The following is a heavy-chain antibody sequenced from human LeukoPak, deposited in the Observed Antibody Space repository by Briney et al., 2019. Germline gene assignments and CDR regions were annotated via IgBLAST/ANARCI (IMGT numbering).Heavy chain of an antibody. CDR2: VNPRSSST. V-gene: IGHV1-46*01. CDR1: GYTFTDYY. J-gene: IGHJ4*02. D-gene: IGHD1-26*01. Sequence: ASVKVSCKASGYTFTDYYIHWVRQAPGQGLEWMGIVNPRSSSTSYAQRFQGRVTMTRDTSTKTVYMELSSLTSEDTAVYFCAKGSSGSYFNYFDYWGQGTLVTVSS. CDR3: AKGSSGSYFNYFDY.